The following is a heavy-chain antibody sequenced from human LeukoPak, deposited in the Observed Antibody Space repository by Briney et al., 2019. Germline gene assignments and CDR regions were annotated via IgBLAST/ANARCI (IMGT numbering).Heavy chain of an antibody. J-gene: IGHJ4*02. D-gene: IGHD1-26*01. CDR2: INHSGST. Sequence: SETLSLTCAVYGGSFSGYYWSWIRQPPGKGLEWIGEINHSGSTNYNPSLKSRVTISVDTSKNQFSLKLSSVTAADTAVYYCARHNYQWELLIDYWGQGTLVTVSS. CDR3: ARHNYQWELLIDY. V-gene: IGHV4-34*01. CDR1: GGSFSGYY.